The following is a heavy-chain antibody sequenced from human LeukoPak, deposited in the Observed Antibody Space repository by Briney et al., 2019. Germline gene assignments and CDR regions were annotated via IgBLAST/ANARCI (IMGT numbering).Heavy chain of an antibody. V-gene: IGHV4-34*08. D-gene: IGHD5-18*01. J-gene: IGHJ4*02. CDR3: AFDTAMATG. CDR1: GFTFSNAW. CDR2: INHSGST. Sequence: TGGSLRLSCAASGFTFSNAWMSWVRQAPGKGLEWIGEINHSGSTNYNPSLKSRVTISVDTSKNQFSLKLSSVTAADTAVYYCAFDTAMATGWGPGTLVTVSS.